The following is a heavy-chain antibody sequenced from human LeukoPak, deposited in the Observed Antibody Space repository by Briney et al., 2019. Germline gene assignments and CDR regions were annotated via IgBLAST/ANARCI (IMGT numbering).Heavy chain of an antibody. CDR2: ISYDGSNK. CDR1: GFTFSSYA. V-gene: IGHV3-30-3*01. J-gene: IGHJ4*02. Sequence: GGSLRLSCAASGFTFSSYAMHWVRQAPGKGLEWVAVISYDGSNKYYADSVKGRFTISRDDSKNTLYLQMNSVRAEDTAVYYCARELFPSMVGGSYLPSDYWGQGTLVTVSS. D-gene: IGHD1-26*01. CDR3: ARELFPSMVGGSYLPSDY.